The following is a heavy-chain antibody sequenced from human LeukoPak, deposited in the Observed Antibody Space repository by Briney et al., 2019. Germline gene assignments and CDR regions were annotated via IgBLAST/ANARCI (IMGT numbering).Heavy chain of an antibody. Sequence: PGGSLRLSCAASGFTFSSYGMHWVRQAPGKGLEWVAVIWYDGSNKYYADSVKGRFTISRDNSKNTLYLQMNSLRAEDTAVYYCARVIRKLSDPPVDYFYYWGQVTLVTVSS. D-gene: IGHD3-16*02. CDR1: GFTFSSYG. V-gene: IGHV3-33*01. CDR3: ARVIRKLSDPPVDYFYY. CDR2: IWYDGSNK. J-gene: IGHJ4*02.